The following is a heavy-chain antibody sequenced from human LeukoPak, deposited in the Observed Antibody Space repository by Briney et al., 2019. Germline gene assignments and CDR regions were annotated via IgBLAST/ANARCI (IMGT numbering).Heavy chain of an antibody. CDR3: ARAPGYCSSTSCYAPRAFDY. CDR1: GGSISSCY. V-gene: IGHV4-59*01. D-gene: IGHD2-2*01. J-gene: IGHJ4*02. CDR2: IYYSGST. Sequence: PSETLSLTCTVSGGSISSCYWSWIRQPPGKGLEWIGYIYYSGSTNYNPSLKSRVTISVDTSKNQFSLKLSSVTAADTAVYYCARAPGYCSSTSCYAPRAFDYWGQGTLVTVSS.